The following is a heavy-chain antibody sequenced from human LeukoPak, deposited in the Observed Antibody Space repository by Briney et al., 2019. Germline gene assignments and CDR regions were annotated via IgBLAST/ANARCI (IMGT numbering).Heavy chain of an antibody. CDR1: GYTFTSYD. J-gene: IGHJ3*02. Sequence: ASVTVSCKASGYTFTSYDINWVRQATGQGLEWMGWMNPNSGNTGYAQKFQGRVTMTRITSISTAYMELSSLRSEDTAVYYCARKEAGRNAAFDIWGQGTMVTVSS. V-gene: IGHV1-8*01. CDR3: ARKEAGRNAAFDI. CDR2: MNPNSGNT. D-gene: IGHD6-19*01.